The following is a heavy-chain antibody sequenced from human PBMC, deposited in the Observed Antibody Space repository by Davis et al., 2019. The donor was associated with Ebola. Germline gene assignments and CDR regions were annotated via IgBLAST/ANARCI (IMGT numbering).Heavy chain of an antibody. V-gene: IGHV1-2*04. CDR3: ARVAYYDFWSGYSPNDAFDI. J-gene: IGHJ3*02. D-gene: IGHD3-3*01. CDR1: GYTFTGYY. Sequence: ASVKVSCKASGYTFTGYYMHWVRQAPGQGLEWMGWINPNSGGTNYAQKFQGWVTMTRDTSISTAYMELSRLRSDDTAVYYCARVAYYDFWSGYSPNDAFDIWGQGTMVTVSS. CDR2: INPNSGGT.